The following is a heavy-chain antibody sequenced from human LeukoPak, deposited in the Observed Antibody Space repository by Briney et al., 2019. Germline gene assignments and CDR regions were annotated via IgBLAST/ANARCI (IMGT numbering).Heavy chain of an antibody. Sequence: GGFLRLSCVASGFTVSSNHMSWVRQAPGKGLEWVSVIYSGGSTYYADSVKGRFTISRDNSKNTLYLQMNSLRAEDTAVYYCARTGYAINWSDPWGQGTLVTVSS. CDR1: GFTVSSNH. J-gene: IGHJ5*02. V-gene: IGHV3-53*01. CDR2: IYSGGST. D-gene: IGHD3-9*01. CDR3: ARTGYAINWSDP.